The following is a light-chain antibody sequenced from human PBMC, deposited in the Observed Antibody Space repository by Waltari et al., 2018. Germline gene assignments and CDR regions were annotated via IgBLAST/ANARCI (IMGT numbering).Light chain of an antibody. CDR3: QQYNGWPPWT. Sequence: EIVMTQSPASLSLSPGERATLSCRASQSVTTNLAWYQQKPGQAPRLLIYGASTRAAGIPVRFSGSGSGTEFTLTVSGLQSEDFAIYYCQQYNGWPPWTFGQGTKVKIK. CDR2: GAS. J-gene: IGKJ1*01. CDR1: QSVTTN. V-gene: IGKV3-15*01.